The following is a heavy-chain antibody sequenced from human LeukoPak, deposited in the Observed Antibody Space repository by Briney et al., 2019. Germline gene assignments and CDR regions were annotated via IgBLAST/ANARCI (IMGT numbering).Heavy chain of an antibody. CDR1: GGSFSGYY. CDR3: ARGRGYSYGFGY. D-gene: IGHD5-18*01. CDR2: INHSGST. J-gene: IGHJ4*02. V-gene: IGHV4-34*01. Sequence: SETLSLTCAVYGGSFSGYYWSWIRQPPGKGLEWIGEINHSGSTNYNPSLKSRVTISVDTSKNQFSLKLSSVTAADTAAYYCARGRGYSYGFGYWGQGTLVTVSS.